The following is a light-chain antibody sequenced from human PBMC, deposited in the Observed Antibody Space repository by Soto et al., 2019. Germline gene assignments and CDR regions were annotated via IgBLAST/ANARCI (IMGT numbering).Light chain of an antibody. Sequence: QSALTQPASVSGSPGQSITISCTGTSSDVGGYNYVSWFQQSPGKAPKVMIYEVTNRPSGVSNRFSGSKSANTASLTISGLQAEDEADYYCSSFTSSSTYVFGTGTKLTVL. J-gene: IGLJ1*01. CDR2: EVT. V-gene: IGLV2-14*01. CDR3: SSFTSSSTYV. CDR1: SSDVGGYNY.